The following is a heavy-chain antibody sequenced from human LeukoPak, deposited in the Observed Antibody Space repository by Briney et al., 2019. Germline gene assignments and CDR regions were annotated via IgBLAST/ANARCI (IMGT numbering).Heavy chain of an antibody. CDR3: AHRLGSTAAAGTLYNWFDP. Sequence: KESGPTLVKPTQTLTLTCTFSGFSLSTSGVGVGWIRQPPGKALEWLALIYWDDDKRYSPSLKSRLTITKDTSKNQVVLTMTNMDPVDTATYYCAHRLGSTAAAGTLYNWFDPWGQGTLVTVSS. CDR2: IYWDDDK. CDR1: GFSLSTSGVG. V-gene: IGHV2-5*02. D-gene: IGHD6-13*01. J-gene: IGHJ5*02.